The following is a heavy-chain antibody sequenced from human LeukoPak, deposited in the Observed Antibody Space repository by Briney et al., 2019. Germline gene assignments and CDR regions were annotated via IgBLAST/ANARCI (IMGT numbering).Heavy chain of an antibody. J-gene: IGHJ6*02. V-gene: IGHV5-51*01. CDR1: GYSFTSYW. Sequence: GESLQISSQGSGYSFTSYWIGWGRRQPGKGLVWMGIIYPGDSDTRYSPSFQGQVTISADKSISTAYLQWSSLKAADTAMYYCARAGYSSGLHYYYGMDVWGQGTTVTVSS. D-gene: IGHD6-19*01. CDR2: IYPGDSDT. CDR3: ARAGYSSGLHYYYGMDV.